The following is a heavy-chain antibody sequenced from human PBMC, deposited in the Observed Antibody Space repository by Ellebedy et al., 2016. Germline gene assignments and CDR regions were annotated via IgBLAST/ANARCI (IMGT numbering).Heavy chain of an antibody. CDR3: AKGDDTFDF. CDR2: VSGPGDIT. J-gene: IGHJ3*01. V-gene: IGHV3-23*01. CDR1: GFTFGSYA. Sequence: GESLKISCAASGFTFGSYAMSWVRQAPGKGLDWVSSVSGPGDITFYADSVKGRFTISRDNSKNTLYLQMSSLRAEDAAEYYCAKGDDTFDFWGQGTVVTVSS.